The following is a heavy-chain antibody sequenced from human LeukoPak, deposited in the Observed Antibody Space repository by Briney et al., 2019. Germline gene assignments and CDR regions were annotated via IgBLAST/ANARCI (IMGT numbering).Heavy chain of an antibody. V-gene: IGHV4-61*02. CDR2: IYTTGSS. J-gene: IGHJ6*02. CDR3: ARVSPSGVWDV. Sequence: PSETLSLTCTVSGGSISGINYYWTRIRQPAGTGLEWIGRIYTTGSSNYNPSLKSRVTISVDTSNNQFSLKLSSVTAADTAVYYCARVSPSGVWDVWGQGTTVTVSS. CDR1: GGSISGINYY. D-gene: IGHD3-10*01.